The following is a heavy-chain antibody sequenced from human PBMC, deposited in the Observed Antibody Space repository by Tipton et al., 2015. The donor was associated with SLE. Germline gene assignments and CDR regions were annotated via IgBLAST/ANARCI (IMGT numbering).Heavy chain of an antibody. V-gene: IGHV4-59*02. D-gene: IGHD2-21*01. CDR2: RFHDGNI. CDR1: GDSVKSRY. J-gene: IGHJ4*02. CDR3: ARDGYCGGDCFQLDY. Sequence: TLSLTCTVSGDSVKSRYWIWVRQPAGRGLEWLAYRFHDGNINYNPSLKTRLTMSVDTSKNQFSLKMSSVTAADTAYYYCARDGYCGGDCFQLDYWGQGTLVTVSS.